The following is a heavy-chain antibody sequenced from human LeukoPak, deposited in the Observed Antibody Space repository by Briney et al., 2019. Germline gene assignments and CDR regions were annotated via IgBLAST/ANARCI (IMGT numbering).Heavy chain of an antibody. Sequence: ASVKVSCKASGYTFTSYYMHWVRQAPGQGLEWMGIINPSGGRTSYAQKFQGRVTMTRDTSTSTVYMELSSLRSEDTAVYYCARGRGYGDYARRRTFDYWGQGTLVTVSS. J-gene: IGHJ4*02. D-gene: IGHD4-17*01. CDR3: ARGRGYGDYARRRTFDY. CDR1: GYTFTSYY. CDR2: INPSGGRT. V-gene: IGHV1-46*01.